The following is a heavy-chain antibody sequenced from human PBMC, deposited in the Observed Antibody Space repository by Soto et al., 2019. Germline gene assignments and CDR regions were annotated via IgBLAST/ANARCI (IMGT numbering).Heavy chain of an antibody. CDR1: GGTFSSYA. D-gene: IGHD6-19*01. V-gene: IGHV1-69*01. CDR3: ARGSSGWYKNYYYYGMDV. J-gene: IGHJ6*02. CDR2: IIPIFGTA. Sequence: QVQLVQSGAEVKKPGSSVKVSCKASGGTFSSYAISWVRQAPGQGLEWMGGIIPIFGTANYAQKFQGRVTITADESTSTAYMELSSLRSEDTAVYYCARGSSGWYKNYYYYGMDVWGQGTTVNVSS.